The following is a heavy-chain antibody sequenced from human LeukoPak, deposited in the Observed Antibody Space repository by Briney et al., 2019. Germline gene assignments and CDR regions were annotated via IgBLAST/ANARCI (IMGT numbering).Heavy chain of an antibody. CDR2: IYTSGST. J-gene: IGHJ3*02. Sequence: SQTLSLTCTVSGGSISSGSYYWSWIRQPAGKGLEWIGRIYTSGSTNYNPSLKSRVTISVDTSKNQFSLKLSSVTAADTAVYYCARYMDSSGWYDAFDIWGQGTMVTVSS. V-gene: IGHV4-61*02. D-gene: IGHD6-19*01. CDR1: GGSISSGSYY. CDR3: ARYMDSSGWYDAFDI.